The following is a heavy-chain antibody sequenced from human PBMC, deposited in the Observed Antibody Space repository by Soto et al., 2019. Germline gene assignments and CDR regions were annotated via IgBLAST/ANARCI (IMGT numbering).Heavy chain of an antibody. CDR1: GFTFSSYW. D-gene: IGHD5-18*01. CDR3: AKGDTYGLDYFDF. Sequence: PGGSLRLSCAVSGFTFSSYWMSWVRQAPGKGLEWVANIKQDGSEKHYVDSVKGRSTISRDNAKNSLYLQMNSLRAEDTAVYYCAKGDTYGLDYFDFWGQGTLVTVSS. CDR2: IKQDGSEK. V-gene: IGHV3-7*01. J-gene: IGHJ4*02.